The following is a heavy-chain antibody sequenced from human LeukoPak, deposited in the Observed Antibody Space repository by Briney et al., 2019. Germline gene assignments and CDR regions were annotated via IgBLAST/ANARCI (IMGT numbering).Heavy chain of an antibody. CDR3: VREARGWYFDL. CDR1: GGSISSSSYY. Sequence: PSETLSLTCTVAGGSISSSSYYWTRIRQPAGEGLEWIGRIYTSGSTNYNPSLKSRVTMSVDTSKNQFSLKVNSVTAADTAVYYCVREARGWYFDLWGRGTLVTVSS. D-gene: IGHD3-10*01. CDR2: IYTSGST. V-gene: IGHV4-61*02. J-gene: IGHJ2*01.